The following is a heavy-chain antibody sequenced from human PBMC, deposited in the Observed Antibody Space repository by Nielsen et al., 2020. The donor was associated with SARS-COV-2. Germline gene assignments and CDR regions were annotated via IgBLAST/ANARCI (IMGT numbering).Heavy chain of an antibody. J-gene: IGHJ6*02. CDR2: LTGDSGRV. D-gene: IGHD4-17*01. CDR1: GFTFLDYA. CDR3: ATTTPHDYGDPYYYYYGMDV. V-gene: IGHV3-9*01. Sequence: SLKISCAASGFTFLDYAMYWVRQPPGKGLEWVASLTGDSGRVAYADSVKGRFTISRDNSKNTLYLQMNSLRAEDTAVYYCATTTPHDYGDPYYYYYGMDVWGQGTTVTVSS.